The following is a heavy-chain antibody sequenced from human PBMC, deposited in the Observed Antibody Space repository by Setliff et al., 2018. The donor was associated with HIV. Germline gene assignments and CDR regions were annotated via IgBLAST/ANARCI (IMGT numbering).Heavy chain of an antibody. V-gene: IGHV3-7*01. CDR2: VNPDGSEA. CDR3: ARDWRHGYDLNFDY. J-gene: IGHJ4*02. Sequence: GGSLRLSCAASGFTFSKYWMSWVRQAPGKGLEWVASVNPDGSEASSVGSMKGRFTVSRDNAKNSLSLQMNSLRVEDTAIYYCARDWRHGYDLNFDYWGQGTLVTVSS. CDR1: GFTFSKYW. D-gene: IGHD5-12*01.